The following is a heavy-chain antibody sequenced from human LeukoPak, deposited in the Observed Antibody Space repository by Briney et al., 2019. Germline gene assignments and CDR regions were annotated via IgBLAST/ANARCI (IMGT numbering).Heavy chain of an antibody. Sequence: SETLSLTCTVSGGSISSYYWSWIRQPPGKGLEWIGYIYYSGSTNYNPSLKSRVTISVDTSKNQFSLKLSSVTAADTAVYYCARHLTAMVNPDYWGQGTLVTVSS. CDR3: ARHLTAMVNPDY. J-gene: IGHJ4*02. CDR2: IYYSGST. V-gene: IGHV4-59*08. D-gene: IGHD5-18*01. CDR1: GGSISSYY.